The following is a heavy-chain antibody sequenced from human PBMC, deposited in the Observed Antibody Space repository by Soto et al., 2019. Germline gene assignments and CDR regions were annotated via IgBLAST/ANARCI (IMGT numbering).Heavy chain of an antibody. J-gene: IGHJ3*01. CDR1: GDTFNSYG. Sequence: QVQLVQSGPELKKPGSSVKVSCKAPGDTFNSYGISWVRQAPGQGLEWMGGIVPMFGTTNLALKFEDRVTITADELMPTVYMEIRGLTSEDTAVYYCARDLAAVHLWDAFDVWGHGTRVTVSS. V-gene: IGHV1-69*01. D-gene: IGHD6-13*01. CDR3: ARDLAAVHLWDAFDV. CDR2: IVPMFGTT.